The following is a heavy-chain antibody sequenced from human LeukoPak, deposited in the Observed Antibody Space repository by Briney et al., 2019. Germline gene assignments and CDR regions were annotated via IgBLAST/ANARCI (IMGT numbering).Heavy chain of an antibody. J-gene: IGHJ5*02. V-gene: IGHV3-72*01. Sequence: GGSLRLSCAASGFTFSDHYMDWVRQAPGKGLEWVGRTRNKANSYTTEYAASVKGRFTISRDDSKNSLYLQMNSLRAEDTAVYYCAKEEQLVPRFDPWGQGTLVTVSS. CDR1: GFTFSDHY. CDR3: AKEEQLVPRFDP. CDR2: TRNKANSYTT. D-gene: IGHD6-13*01.